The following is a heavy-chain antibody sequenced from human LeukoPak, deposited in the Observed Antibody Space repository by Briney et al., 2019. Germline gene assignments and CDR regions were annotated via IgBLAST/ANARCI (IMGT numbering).Heavy chain of an antibody. V-gene: IGHV3-23*01. J-gene: IGHJ3*02. CDR2: ISGSGGST. CDR3: AKGWIAARPGVGAFDI. Sequence: SGGSLRLSCAASGFTFSSYAMSWVRQAPGKGLEWVSAISGSGGSTYYADSVKGRFTISRDNSKNTLYLQMNSLRAEDTAVYYCAKGWIAARPGVGAFDIWGQGTMVTVSS. CDR1: GFTFSSYA. D-gene: IGHD6-6*01.